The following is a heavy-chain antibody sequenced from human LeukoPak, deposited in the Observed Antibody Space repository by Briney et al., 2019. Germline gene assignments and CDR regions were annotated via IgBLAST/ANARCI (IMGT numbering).Heavy chain of an antibody. CDR2: IIPIFGTA. Sequence: GASVKVSCKASGDTFGNYAISWVRQAPGQGLEWMGGIIPIFGTANYAQKFQGRVTITADESTSTAYMELSSLRSEDTAVYYCARDPWDSSGYSFDYWGQGTLVTVSS. CDR3: ARDPWDSSGYSFDY. D-gene: IGHD3-22*01. CDR1: GDTFGNYA. J-gene: IGHJ4*02. V-gene: IGHV1-69*13.